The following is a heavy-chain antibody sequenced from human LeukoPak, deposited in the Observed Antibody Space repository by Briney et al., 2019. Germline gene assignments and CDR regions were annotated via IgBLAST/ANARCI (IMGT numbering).Heavy chain of an antibody. CDR3: ARLIRGYSYGFDY. J-gene: IGHJ4*02. CDR2: ISAYNGNT. Sequence: ASVKVSCKASGYTFTAYYMHWVRQAPGQGLEWMGWISAYNGNTNYAQKVQGRVTMTTDTSTSTAYMELRSLRSDDTAVYYCARLIRGYSYGFDYWGQGTLVTVSS. D-gene: IGHD5-18*01. V-gene: IGHV1-18*04. CDR1: GYTFTAYY.